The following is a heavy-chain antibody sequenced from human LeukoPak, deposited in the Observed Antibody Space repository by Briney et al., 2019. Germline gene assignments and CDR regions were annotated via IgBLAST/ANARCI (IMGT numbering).Heavy chain of an antibody. D-gene: IGHD4-17*01. CDR2: IRYDGSNK. V-gene: IGHV3-30*02. J-gene: IGHJ4*02. Sequence: GGSLRLSCAASGFTFSSYGMHWVRQAPGKGLEWVAFIRYDGSNKYYADSVKGRFTISRDNSKNSLYLQMNSLRAEDTAVYYCARDKKPTDYWGQGTLVTVSS. CDR1: GFTFSSYG. CDR3: ARDKKPTDY.